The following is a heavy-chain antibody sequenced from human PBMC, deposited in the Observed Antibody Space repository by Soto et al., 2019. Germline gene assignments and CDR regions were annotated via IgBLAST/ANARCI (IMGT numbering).Heavy chain of an antibody. CDR2: IYYSGST. V-gene: IGHV4-59*01. Sequence: SETLSLTCTVSGGSISSYYWSWIRQPPGKGLEWIGYIYYSGSTNYNPSLKSRVTISVDTSKNQFSLKLSSVTAADTAVYYCASGVVDTAMAYYFDYWGQGTLVTVS. D-gene: IGHD5-18*01. CDR1: GGSISSYY. J-gene: IGHJ4*02. CDR3: ASGVVDTAMAYYFDY.